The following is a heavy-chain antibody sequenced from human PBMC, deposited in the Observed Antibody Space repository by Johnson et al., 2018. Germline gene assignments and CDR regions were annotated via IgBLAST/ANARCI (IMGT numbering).Heavy chain of an antibody. D-gene: IGHD3-22*01. CDR1: GYTFTSYD. CDR3: ARVNYDSSVFVDY. J-gene: IGHJ4*02. V-gene: IGHV1-8*01. Sequence: QVQLVESGAEVKKPGASVKVSCKASGYTFTSYDINWVRQATGQGLEWMGWMNPNSGNTGYAQKFQGRVTMTRNTSISTAYMDLISLRSEDTAGYYCARVNYDSSVFVDYWGQGTLVTVSS. CDR2: MNPNSGNT.